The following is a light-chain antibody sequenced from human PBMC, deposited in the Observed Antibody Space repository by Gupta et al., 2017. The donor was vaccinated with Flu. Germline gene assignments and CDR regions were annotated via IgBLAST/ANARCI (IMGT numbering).Light chain of an antibody. V-gene: IGKV4-1*01. Sequence: DIVMTQSPDSLAVSLGERATINCKSSRSVLYTSNNKNYLAWLQQRPGQPPKLIIYWASTRESGVPDRFSGSGSGTDFTLTISGLQAEDVAVYYCQQEVNSPWTFGQGTKVEIK. CDR1: RSVLYTSNNKNY. J-gene: IGKJ1*01. CDR3: QQEVNSPWT. CDR2: WAS.